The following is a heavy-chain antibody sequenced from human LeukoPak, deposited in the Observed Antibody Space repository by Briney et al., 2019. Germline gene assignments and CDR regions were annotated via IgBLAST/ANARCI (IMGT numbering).Heavy chain of an antibody. Sequence: SGTLSLTCGVSGGSISTTNWWTWVRQPPEEGLEWIGEVHLSGRTHYNPSLESRVTMSVDMSENHISLRLTSVTAADTAVYYCAREGGPYRPLDYSGQGTLVTVSS. V-gene: IGHV4-4*02. CDR1: GGSISTTNW. CDR3: AREGGPYRPLDY. J-gene: IGHJ4*02. CDR2: VHLSGRT.